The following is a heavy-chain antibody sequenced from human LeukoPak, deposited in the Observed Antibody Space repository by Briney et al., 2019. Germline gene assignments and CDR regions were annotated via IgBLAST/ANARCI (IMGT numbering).Heavy chain of an antibody. CDR2: INPNSGRT. J-gene: IGHJ6*02. Sequence: ASVKVSCKASGYTFTGYYMHWVRQAPGQGLEWMGWINPNSGRTNYAQKFQGRVTMTRDTSISTAYMELSRLRSDDTAVYYCARDQTERATVVVPAATYYYYGMDVWGQGTTVTVSS. CDR1: GYTFTGYY. CDR3: ARDQTERATVVVPAATYYYYGMDV. D-gene: IGHD2-2*01. V-gene: IGHV1-2*02.